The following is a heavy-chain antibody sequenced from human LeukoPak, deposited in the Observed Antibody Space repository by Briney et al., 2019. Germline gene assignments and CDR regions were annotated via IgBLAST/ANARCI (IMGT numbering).Heavy chain of an antibody. Sequence: GGSLRLSCAASGFTFSSYGMNWVRQAPGKGLEWVSYISSSGSTIYYADSVKGRFTISRDNAKNSLYLQMNSLRAEDTAVYYCARESAYYYGSGSYVDYWGQGTLVTVSS. CDR1: GFTFSSYG. D-gene: IGHD3-10*01. V-gene: IGHV3-48*04. CDR3: ARESAYYYGSGSYVDY. CDR2: ISSSGSTI. J-gene: IGHJ4*02.